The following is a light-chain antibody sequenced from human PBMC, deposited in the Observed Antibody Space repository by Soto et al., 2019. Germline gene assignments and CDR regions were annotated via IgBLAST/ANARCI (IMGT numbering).Light chain of an antibody. CDR3: QQYDNWRLT. V-gene: IGKV3-15*01. CDR2: GAS. CDR1: QSIGSN. J-gene: IGKJ4*01. Sequence: EIVMTHSPATLSVSPGERATLSCRASQSIGSNLAWYQQKPGQAPRLLIYGASTRATGIPARFSGSESGTEFTLTISRLPSADCAVYYCQQYDNWRLTFGGGTRVEIK.